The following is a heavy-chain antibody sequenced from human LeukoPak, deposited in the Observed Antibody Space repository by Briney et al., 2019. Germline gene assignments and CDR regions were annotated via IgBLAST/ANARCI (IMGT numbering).Heavy chain of an antibody. D-gene: IGHD3-16*01. CDR1: GFTVSSNY. Sequence: GSLRLSCAASGFTVSSNYMSWVRQAPGKGLEWVSVIYSGGSTYYADSVKGRFTISRDNSKNTLYLQMNSLRAEDTAVYYCASLRRITYFDYWGQGTLVTVSS. V-gene: IGHV3-53*01. J-gene: IGHJ4*02. CDR3: ASLRRITYFDY. CDR2: IYSGGST.